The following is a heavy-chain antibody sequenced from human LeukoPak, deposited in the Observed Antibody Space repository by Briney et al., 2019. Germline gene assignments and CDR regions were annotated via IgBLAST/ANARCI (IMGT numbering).Heavy chain of an antibody. CDR1: GGSFSGYY. V-gene: IGHV4-34*01. CDR2: INHSGST. Sequence: PSETLSLTCAVYGGSFSGYYWSWVRQPPGKGLEWIGEINHSGSTNYNPSLKSRVTISVDTSKNQFSLKLSSVTAADTAVYYCARYYYDSSVYYNLDYWGQGTLVTVSS. CDR3: ARYYYDSSVYYNLDY. J-gene: IGHJ4*02. D-gene: IGHD3-22*01.